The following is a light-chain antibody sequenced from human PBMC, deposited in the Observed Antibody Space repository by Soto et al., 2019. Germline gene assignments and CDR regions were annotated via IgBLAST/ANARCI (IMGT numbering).Light chain of an antibody. V-gene: IGLV1-44*01. CDR2: SNN. J-gene: IGLJ2*01. CDR3: AAWDDSLNGVV. CDR1: SSNIGSNT. Sequence: QCVLTQPPSASGTPGQRVTISWSGSSSNIGSNTVNWYQQLPGTAPKLLIYSNNQRPSGVPDRFSGSKSGTSASLAISGLQSEDEADYYCAAWDDSLNGVVFGGGTQLTVL.